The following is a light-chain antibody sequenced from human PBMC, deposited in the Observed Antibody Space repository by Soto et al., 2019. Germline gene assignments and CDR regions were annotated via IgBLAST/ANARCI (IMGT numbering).Light chain of an antibody. CDR3: AAWDDSLKGLV. V-gene: IGLV1-44*01. CDR1: RSNIGSNY. J-gene: IGLJ2*01. Sequence: QSVLTQPPSASGTPGQRVTISCSGSRSNIGSNYVYWYQQLPGTAPKLLMYSDNQRPSGVPDRFSGSKSGTSASLAISGLQSADEADYYCAAWDDSLKGLVFGGGTKLTVL. CDR2: SDN.